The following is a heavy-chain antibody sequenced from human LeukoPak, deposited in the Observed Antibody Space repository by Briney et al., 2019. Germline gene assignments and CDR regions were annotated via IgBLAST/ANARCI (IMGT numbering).Heavy chain of an antibody. CDR3: AIGFGEFPSFDY. V-gene: IGHV1-8*03. Sequence: ASVKVSCKASGYTFTSYDINWVRQATGRGLEWMGWMNPNSGNTGYAQKFQGRVTITRNTSISTAYMELSSLRSEDTAVYYCAIGFGEFPSFDYWGQGTLVTVFS. J-gene: IGHJ4*02. D-gene: IGHD3-10*01. CDR1: GYTFTSYD. CDR2: MNPNSGNT.